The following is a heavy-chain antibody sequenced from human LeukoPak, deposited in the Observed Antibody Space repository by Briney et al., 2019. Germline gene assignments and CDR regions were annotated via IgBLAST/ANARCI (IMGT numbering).Heavy chain of an antibody. CDR3: ARGDGTAPPVFDY. J-gene: IGHJ4*02. CDR2: TYYRSKWYN. Sequence: SQTLSLTCAISGDSVSSNSAAWNWIRQSPSKGLEWLGRTYYRSKWYNDYAVSVKSRITINPDTSKNQFSLQLNSVTPEDRAVYCCARGDGTAPPVFDYWGQGTLVTVSS. V-gene: IGHV6-1*01. CDR1: GDSVSSNSAA. D-gene: IGHD4-11*01.